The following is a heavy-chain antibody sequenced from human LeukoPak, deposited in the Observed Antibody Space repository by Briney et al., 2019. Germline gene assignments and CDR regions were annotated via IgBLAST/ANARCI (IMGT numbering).Heavy chain of an antibody. CDR1: GFTFSSYS. J-gene: IGHJ3*02. Sequence: GGSLRLSCAASGFTFSSYSMNWVRQAPGKGLEWVANIKQDGSQKNYVDSVKGRFSISRDNAKKSLYLQMNSLRDEDTAVYYCARGGTYDIWGPGTRVTVSS. V-gene: IGHV3-7*01. CDR3: ARGGTYDI. CDR2: IKQDGSQK.